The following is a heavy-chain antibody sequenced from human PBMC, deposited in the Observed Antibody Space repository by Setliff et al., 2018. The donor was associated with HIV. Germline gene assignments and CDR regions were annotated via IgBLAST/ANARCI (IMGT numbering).Heavy chain of an antibody. CDR1: GFTFSNYW. J-gene: IGHJ4*02. Sequence: GGSLRLSCAASGFTFSNYWMSWVRQAPGRGLEWVANIKQGGSEKYYVDSVKGRFTISRDDTKNSLYLQMNSLRAEDTAVYYCARIIAGVPYWGQGTLVTVSS. D-gene: IGHD6-13*01. CDR2: IKQGGSEK. CDR3: ARIIAGVPY. V-gene: IGHV3-7*01.